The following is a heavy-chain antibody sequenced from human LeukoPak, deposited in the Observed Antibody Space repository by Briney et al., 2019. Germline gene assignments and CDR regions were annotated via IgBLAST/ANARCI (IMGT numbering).Heavy chain of an antibody. Sequence: PGGSLRLSCAASGFTFSTFIMSWVRQAPGKGLEWFSSISGSGGRTYYADSVKGRFTISRDNSKNTLYLQMNSLRAEDTAIYFCAKDRSRRRYYSDSSGYATFDYWGQGTLVTVSS. CDR2: ISGSGGRT. J-gene: IGHJ4*02. V-gene: IGHV3-23*01. CDR1: GFTFSTFI. D-gene: IGHD3-22*01. CDR3: AKDRSRRRYYSDSSGYATFDY.